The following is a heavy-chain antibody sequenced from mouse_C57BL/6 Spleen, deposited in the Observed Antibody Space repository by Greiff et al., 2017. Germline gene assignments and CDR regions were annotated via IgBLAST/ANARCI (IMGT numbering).Heavy chain of an antibody. CDR2: INPNNGGT. D-gene: IGHD2-14*01. V-gene: IGHV1-26*01. CDR3: ARTYDKYDGYSMDY. J-gene: IGHJ4*01. Sequence: VQLQQSGPELVMPGASVKISCKASGYTFTDYYMNWVQQSHGKSLEWIGDINPNNGGTSYNQKFKGKATLTVDKSSSTAYMKLRSLTSEDAAVYYFARTYDKYDGYSMDYWGQGTSVTVSS. CDR1: GYTFTDYY.